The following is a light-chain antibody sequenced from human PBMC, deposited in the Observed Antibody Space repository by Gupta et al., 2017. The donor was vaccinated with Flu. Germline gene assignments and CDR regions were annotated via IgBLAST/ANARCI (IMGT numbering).Light chain of an antibody. J-gene: IGKJ2*01. CDR1: HCLVRRNVRSY. CDR2: WVS. V-gene: IGKV2-28*01. Sequence: TPRAAASSSSGSSHCLVRRNVRSYLDWYLQRPGQSPKLLIYWVSNRATGVPARFSGSGSETEFTLTISSLESEDIAIYYCMQYKDSPFTFGEGTRLDIK. CDR3: MQYKDSPFT.